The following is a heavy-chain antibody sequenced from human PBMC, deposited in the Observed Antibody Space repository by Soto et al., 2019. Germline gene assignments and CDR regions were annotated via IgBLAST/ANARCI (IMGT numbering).Heavy chain of an antibody. Sequence: SETLSLTCAVYGGSFSGFYWSWISQPPGKGLEWIGEINHSGSTNYNPSLKSRVTISVDTSKNQFSLKLSSVTAADTAVYYCARERPSRGSDFWGGFLVNYGMNVWGQGTTVTVSS. D-gene: IGHD3-3*01. CDR2: INHSGST. CDR3: ARERPSRGSDFWGGFLVNYGMNV. CDR1: GGSFSGFY. J-gene: IGHJ6*02. V-gene: IGHV4-34*01.